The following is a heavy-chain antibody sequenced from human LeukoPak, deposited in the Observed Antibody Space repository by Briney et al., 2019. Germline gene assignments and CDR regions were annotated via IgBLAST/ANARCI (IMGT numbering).Heavy chain of an antibody. CDR3: AKINNYADY. V-gene: IGHV3-30*18. J-gene: IGHJ4*02. CDR2: ISPDGRKD. D-gene: IGHD5-18*01. CDR1: ACTFCMFG. Sequence: SLILSCSASACTFCMFGIHWVRQAPGRGLEGVAAISPDGRKDYYSESVRGRFTFSRDNSYNMIYLQMNSLRGEDSAVFSLAKINNYADYWGQGTLVTVSS.